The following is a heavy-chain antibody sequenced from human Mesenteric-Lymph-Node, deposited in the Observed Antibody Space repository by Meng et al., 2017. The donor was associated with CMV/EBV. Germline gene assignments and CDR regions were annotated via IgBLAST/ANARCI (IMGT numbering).Heavy chain of an antibody. V-gene: IGHV3-9*01. CDR1: GFNFDAYA. CDR2: ISWNSNDK. Sequence: GGSLRLSCTASGFNFDAYAMHWVRQVPGKGLEWVSDISWNSNDKGYADSVKGRFTISRDNARKSLYLQMNSLRPEDTALYFCAKDKYLGYSSSPYYFDNWGQGTLVTVSS. J-gene: IGHJ4*02. CDR3: AKDKYLGYSSSPYYFDN. D-gene: IGHD6-13*01.